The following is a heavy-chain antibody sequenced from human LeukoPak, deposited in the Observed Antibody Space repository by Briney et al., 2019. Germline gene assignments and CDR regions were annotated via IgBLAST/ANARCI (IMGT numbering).Heavy chain of an antibody. CDR3: ARTRGVVRPYYFDY. CDR2: IYYSGST. CDR1: GGSISSSSYY. D-gene: IGHD4-23*01. Sequence: PSETLSLTGTVSGGSISSSSYYWGWIRQPPGKGLEWIGSIYYSGSTYYNPSLKSRVTISVDTSKNQFSLKLSSVTAADTAVYYCARTRGVVRPYYFDYWGQGTLVTVSS. V-gene: IGHV4-39*01. J-gene: IGHJ4*02.